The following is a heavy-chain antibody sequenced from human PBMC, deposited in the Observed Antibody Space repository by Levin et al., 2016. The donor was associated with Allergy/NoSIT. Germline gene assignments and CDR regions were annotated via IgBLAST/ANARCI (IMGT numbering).Heavy chain of an antibody. Sequence: ASVKVSCKASGYTFTGYYMHWVRQAPGQGLEWMGWINPNSGGTNYAQKFQGRVTMTRDTSISTAYMELSRLRSDDTAVYYCARSSRVTKRGVGANPDYWGQGTLVTVSS. CDR1: GYTFTGYY. J-gene: IGHJ4*02. V-gene: IGHV1-2*02. CDR2: INPNSGGT. D-gene: IGHD1-26*01. CDR3: ARSSRVTKRGVGANPDY.